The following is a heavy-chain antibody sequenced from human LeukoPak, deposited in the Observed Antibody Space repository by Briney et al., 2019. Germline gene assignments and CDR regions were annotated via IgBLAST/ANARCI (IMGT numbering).Heavy chain of an antibody. CDR3: ARGSTPGDRRPFDY. V-gene: IGHV3-9*01. CDR2: ISWNSGSI. CDR1: GFTFDDYA. Sequence: GGSLRLSCAASGFTFDDYAMHWVRQAPGKGLEWVSGISWNSGSIGYADSVKGRFTISRDNAKNSLYLQMNSLRAEDTAVYYCARGSTPGDRRPFDYWGQGTLVTVSS. D-gene: IGHD7-27*01. J-gene: IGHJ4*02.